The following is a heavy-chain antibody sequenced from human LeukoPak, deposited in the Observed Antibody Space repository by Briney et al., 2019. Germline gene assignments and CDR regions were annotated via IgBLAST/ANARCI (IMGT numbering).Heavy chain of an antibody. CDR3: ARALLWFGEPSHIDY. Sequence: ASVKVSCKASGYTFTSYGISWVRQAPRQGLEWMGWITAYSDNTNYAQKLQGRVTMTTDTSTSTAYMKLRSLRSADTAVYYCARALLWFGEPSHIDYWGQGTLVTASS. J-gene: IGHJ4*02. CDR1: GYTFTSYG. D-gene: IGHD3-10*01. CDR2: ITAYSDNT. V-gene: IGHV1-18*01.